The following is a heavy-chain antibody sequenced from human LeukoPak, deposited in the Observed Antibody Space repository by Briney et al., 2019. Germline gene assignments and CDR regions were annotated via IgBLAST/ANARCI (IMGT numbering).Heavy chain of an antibody. V-gene: IGHV4-39*01. CDR3: ARLLTSFITFDY. D-gene: IGHD2-2*01. CDR1: GGSIGSGSYF. J-gene: IGHJ4*02. CDR2: IYYSGST. Sequence: SETLSLTCTVSGGSIGSGSYFWGWIRQPPGKGLEWIGTIYYSGSTYYNPSLKSRVTISVDTSKNQFSLKLSSVTAADTAVYYCARLLTSFITFDYWGQGTLVTVSS.